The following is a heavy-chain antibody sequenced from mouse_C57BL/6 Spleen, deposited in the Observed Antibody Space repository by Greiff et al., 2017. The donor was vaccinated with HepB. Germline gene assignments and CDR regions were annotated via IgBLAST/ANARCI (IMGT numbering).Heavy chain of an antibody. J-gene: IGHJ2*01. Sequence: EVKVVESGEGLVKPGGSLKLSCAASGFTFSSYAMSWVRQTPEKRLEWVAYISSGGDYIYYADTVKGRFTISRDNARNTLYLQMSSLKSEDTAMYYCTREAQATGGFDYWGQGTTLTVSS. CDR1: GFTFSSYA. CDR3: TREAQATGGFDY. D-gene: IGHD3-2*02. CDR2: ISSGGDYI. V-gene: IGHV5-9-1*02.